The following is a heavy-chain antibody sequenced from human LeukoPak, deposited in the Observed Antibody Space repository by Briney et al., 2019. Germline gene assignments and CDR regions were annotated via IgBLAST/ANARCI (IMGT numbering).Heavy chain of an antibody. CDR2: IYPGDSDA. CDR1: GYSFTSYW. CDR3: ARHNWTDGWYYYGMDV. D-gene: IGHD1-20*01. J-gene: IGHJ6*02. Sequence: GESLKIYCKGSGYSFTSYWIGWVRQMPGKGLEWMGIIYPGDSDARYSPSFQGQVTISADKSISTAYLQWSSLKASDTAMYYCARHNWTDGWYYYGMDVWGQGTTVTVSS. V-gene: IGHV5-51*01.